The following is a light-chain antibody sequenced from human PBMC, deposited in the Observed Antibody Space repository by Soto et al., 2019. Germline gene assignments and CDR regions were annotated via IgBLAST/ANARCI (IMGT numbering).Light chain of an antibody. V-gene: IGLV2-14*01. CDR1: SSDVGGYNY. CDR2: EVS. J-gene: IGLJ1*01. CDR3: TSYTSSSTLDV. Sequence: LTQPASVSGSPGQSITISCTGTSSDVGGYNYVSWYQQHPGKAPKLIIYEVSNRPTGVSNRFSGSKSGHTASLTISGLQSEDEADYFCTSYTSSSTLDVFGTGTKV.